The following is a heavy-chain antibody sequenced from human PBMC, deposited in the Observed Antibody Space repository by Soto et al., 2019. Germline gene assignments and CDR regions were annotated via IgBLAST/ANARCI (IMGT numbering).Heavy chain of an antibody. D-gene: IGHD1-26*01. CDR3: AKEGDSGSAGGNFDY. CDR2: ISWNSGSI. Sequence: EVQLVESGGGLVQPGRSLRLSCAASGFTFDDYAMHWVRQAPGKGLERVSGISWNSGSIGYADSVKGRFTISRDNAKNSLYPQLNSLGAAETAVYYCAKEGDSGSAGGNFDYWGQGTLVAVSS. CDR1: GFTFDDYA. V-gene: IGHV3-9*01. J-gene: IGHJ4*02.